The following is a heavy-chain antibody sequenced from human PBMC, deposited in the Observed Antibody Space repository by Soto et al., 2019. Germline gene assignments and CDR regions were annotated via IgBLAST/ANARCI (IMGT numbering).Heavy chain of an antibody. CDR3: ARGGTTVVTPIDY. CDR2: IDTAGDT. J-gene: IGHJ4*02. D-gene: IGHD4-17*01. V-gene: IGHV3-13*01. CDR1: GFTFSSYD. Sequence: EVQLVESGGGLVQPGGSLRLSCAASGFTFSSYDMYWARQATGKGLEWVSTIDTAGDTYYPGSVKGRFTISRENAKNSLYLQMNSLRAEDTAVYYCARGGTTVVTPIDYWGQGTLVTVSS.